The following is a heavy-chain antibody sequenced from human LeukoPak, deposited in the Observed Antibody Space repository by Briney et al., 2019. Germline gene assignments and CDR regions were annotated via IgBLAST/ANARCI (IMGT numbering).Heavy chain of an antibody. CDR3: ARGSTMSRLFDY. V-gene: IGHV4-59*12. J-gene: IGHJ4*02. CDR2: IYYSGST. D-gene: IGHD3-22*01. CDR1: GGSISSYY. Sequence: PSETLSLTCTVSGGSISSYYWSWIRQPPGKGLEWIGYIYYSGSTNYNPSLKSRVTISVDTSKDQFSLKLSSVTAADTAVYYCARGSTMSRLFDYWGQGTLVTVSS.